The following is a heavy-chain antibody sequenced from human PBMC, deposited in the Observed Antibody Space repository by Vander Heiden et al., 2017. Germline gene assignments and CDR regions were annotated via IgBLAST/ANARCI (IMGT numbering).Heavy chain of an antibody. CDR2: ISYDSTNK. V-gene: IGHV3-30*18. Sequence: QVQLLESGGGVVQAGRSLRLSCPATGFTFSMFGMHWIRQGPGKGLVWVAIISYDSTNKSYAESVKDRFTTSRDSPKNTLYLQMHSLKADDTAVYYGAKEFDIYSGTKYGLDFWGQGTTVIVSS. D-gene: IGHD3-9*01. CDR1: GFTFSMFG. CDR3: AKEFDIYSGTKYGLDF. J-gene: IGHJ6*02.